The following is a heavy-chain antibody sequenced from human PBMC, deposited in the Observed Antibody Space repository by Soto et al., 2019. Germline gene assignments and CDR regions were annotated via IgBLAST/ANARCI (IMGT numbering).Heavy chain of an antibody. D-gene: IGHD3-3*01. Sequence: EVQLVESGGGLVKPGGSLRLSCAASGFTFSNAWMSWVRQAPGKGLEWVGRIKSKTDGRTTDYAAPVKGRFTISRDDSKNTLYLQMNSLKTEDTAVYYCTTDSLVLRFLEWAFDPWGQGTLVTVSS. J-gene: IGHJ5*02. CDR2: IKSKTDGRTT. CDR1: GFTFSNAW. V-gene: IGHV3-15*01. CDR3: TTDSLVLRFLEWAFDP.